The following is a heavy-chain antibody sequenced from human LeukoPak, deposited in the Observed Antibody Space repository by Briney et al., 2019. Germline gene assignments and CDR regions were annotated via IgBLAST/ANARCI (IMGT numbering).Heavy chain of an antibody. CDR2: ISSSSSYI. CDR3: ATGGEYYNSGGYGHDY. J-gene: IGHJ4*02. Sequence: GGSLRLSCAASGFTFSSYSMNWVRQAPGKGLEWVSSISSSSSYIYYADSVEGRFTISRDNAKNSLYLQMNSLRAEDTAVYYCATGGEYYNSGGYGHDYWGQGTLVTVSS. V-gene: IGHV3-21*04. D-gene: IGHD3-22*01. CDR1: GFTFSSYS.